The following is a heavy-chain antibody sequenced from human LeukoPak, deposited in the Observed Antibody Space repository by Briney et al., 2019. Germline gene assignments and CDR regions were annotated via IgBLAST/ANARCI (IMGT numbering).Heavy chain of an antibody. CDR3: ARLTVTTAFDY. J-gene: IGHJ4*02. Sequence: SETLSLTCTVSGGSISSSSYYWGWIRQPPGKGLEWIGSIYYSGSTYYNPSLKSRVTISVDTSKNQFSLKLSSVTAADTAEYYCARLTVTTAFDYWGQGTLVTVSS. V-gene: IGHV4-39*01. D-gene: IGHD4-17*01. CDR1: GGSISSSSYY. CDR2: IYYSGST.